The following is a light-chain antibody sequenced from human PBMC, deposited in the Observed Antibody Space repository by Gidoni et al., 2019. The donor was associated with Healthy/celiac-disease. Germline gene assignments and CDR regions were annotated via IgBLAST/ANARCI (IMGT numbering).Light chain of an antibody. CDR2: AAS. J-gene: IGKJ1*01. CDR3: QQYYSDPRT. CDR1: QGISSY. V-gene: IGKV1-8*01. Sequence: ALRMPQSPSSFSASTGDRVTITCRASQGISSYLAWYQQKPGKAPQLLIYAASTLQSGVPSRFSGSGSGTDFTLTISCLQSEDLATYYCQQYYSDPRTFGQGTKVEIK.